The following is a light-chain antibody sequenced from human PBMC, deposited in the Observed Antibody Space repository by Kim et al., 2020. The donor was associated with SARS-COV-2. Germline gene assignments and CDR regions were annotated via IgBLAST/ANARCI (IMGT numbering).Light chain of an antibody. CDR3: HTRDISLRKNYL. CDR1: SLRTYS. J-gene: IGLJ1*01. Sequence: SSELTQDPAVSVALGQTVRITCQGDSLRTYSETWFQQKTGQAPVLFVYGHGHLASGITGRFSGSSTGNTASLTITGARTEEEAVYYCHTRDISLRKNYLFGPGTKFTVL. V-gene: IGLV3-19*01. CDR2: GHG.